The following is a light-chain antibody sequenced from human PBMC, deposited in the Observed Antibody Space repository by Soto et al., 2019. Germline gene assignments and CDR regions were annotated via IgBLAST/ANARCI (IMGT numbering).Light chain of an antibody. V-gene: IGKV1-5*01. CDR3: QQYENYWT. Sequence: IQLTQSPSTLSAPAGDRVTMTCRASQSISSWLAWYQHKPGKAPKLLIYDASNLDSGVPSRFSGSGSGTEFSLTISNLQPDDFATYYCQQYENYWTFGQGTKVDIK. CDR2: DAS. CDR1: QSISSW. J-gene: IGKJ1*01.